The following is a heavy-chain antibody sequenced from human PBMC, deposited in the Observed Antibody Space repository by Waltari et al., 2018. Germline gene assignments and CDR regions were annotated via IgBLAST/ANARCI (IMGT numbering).Heavy chain of an antibody. Sequence: QVQLQQWGAGLLKPSETLSLTCTVYGGSFSGYYWSWIRQPPGKGLEWIGEINHSGSTNYTPSLKSRVTISVDTSKNQFSLKLSSVTAADTAVYYCARPGYDYVWGSYDYWGQGTLVTVSS. J-gene: IGHJ4*02. CDR3: ARPGYDYVWGSYDY. CDR1: GGSFSGYY. V-gene: IGHV4-34*01. CDR2: INHSGST. D-gene: IGHD3-16*01.